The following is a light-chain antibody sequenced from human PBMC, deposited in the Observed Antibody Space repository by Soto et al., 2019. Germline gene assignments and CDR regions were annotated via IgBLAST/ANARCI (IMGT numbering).Light chain of an antibody. Sequence: ETVMTQSPATLSVSPGERATLSCRASQSVSSNSARYQQKPGQAPRLLIYGASTRATGIPARFSGSGSGTEFTLTISSLQSEDFAVYYCQQYNDWPLTFGGGTKVEIK. CDR1: QSVSSN. CDR3: QQYNDWPLT. V-gene: IGKV3-15*01. J-gene: IGKJ4*01. CDR2: GAS.